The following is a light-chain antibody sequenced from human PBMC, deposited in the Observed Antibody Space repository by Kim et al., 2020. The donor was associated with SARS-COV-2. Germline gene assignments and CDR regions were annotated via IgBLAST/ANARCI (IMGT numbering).Light chain of an antibody. CDR2: GKD. J-gene: IGLJ2*01. CDR1: SLRSYY. Sequence: SSELTQDPAVSVALGQTVRITYQGDSLRSYYATWYQQKPGQAPILVIYGKDNRPSGIPDRFSGSSSGNTASLTITGTQAGDEADYYCNSRDSNDNVLFGGGTQLTVL. CDR3: NSRDSNDNVL. V-gene: IGLV3-19*01.